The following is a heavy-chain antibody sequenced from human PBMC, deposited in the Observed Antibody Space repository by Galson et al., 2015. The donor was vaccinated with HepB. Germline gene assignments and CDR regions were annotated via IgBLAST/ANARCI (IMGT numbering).Heavy chain of an antibody. Sequence: SLRLSCAASGFTFSNYCMHWVRQAPGKGLVWVSRISSALTITNYADSVKGQFTISRDNARNTLYLQMNILRVEDTAVYYCVREITAASMHVCGKGSTVTVSS. V-gene: IGHV3-74*01. CDR2: ISSALTIT. D-gene: IGHD6-13*01. J-gene: IGHJ6*03. CDR3: VREITAASMHV. CDR1: GFTFSNYC.